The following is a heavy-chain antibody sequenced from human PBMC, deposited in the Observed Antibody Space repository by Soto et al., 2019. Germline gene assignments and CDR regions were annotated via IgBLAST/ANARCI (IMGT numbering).Heavy chain of an antibody. D-gene: IGHD6-13*01. Sequence: SETLSLTCTVSGGSISSGGYFWSWVRQHPGKGLEWIGNIYYSGRTYYNPPLKSRVTISVDTSKNQFSLKLSSVTAADTAVYYCARFAKEENPKVGSWYYFDYWGQGTRVTVSS. CDR3: ARFAKEENPKVGSWYYFDY. V-gene: IGHV4-31*03. J-gene: IGHJ4*02. CDR1: GGSISSGGYF. CDR2: IYYSGRT.